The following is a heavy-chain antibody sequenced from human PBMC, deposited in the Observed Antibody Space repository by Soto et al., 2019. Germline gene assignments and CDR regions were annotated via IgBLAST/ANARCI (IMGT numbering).Heavy chain of an antibody. CDR3: AATFWGGYSDVESDFDI. CDR1: GFTFTSSA. V-gene: IGHV1-58*01. D-gene: IGHD5-18*01. CDR2: IVVGSGNT. J-gene: IGHJ3*02. Sequence: SVKVSCKASGFTFTSSAVQWVRQGRGQRLEWIGWIVVGSGNTNYAQKCQERGTITRDKYTSTAYLELSSLRSEDTAVYFCAATFWGGYSDVESDFDIWGQGTMATVSS.